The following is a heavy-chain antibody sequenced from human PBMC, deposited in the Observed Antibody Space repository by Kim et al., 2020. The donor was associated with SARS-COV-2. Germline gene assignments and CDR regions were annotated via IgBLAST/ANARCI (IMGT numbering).Heavy chain of an antibody. Sequence: SETLSLTCTVSGGSVSSGSYYWSWIRQPPGKGLEWIGYIYYSGSTNYNPSLKSRVTISVDTSKNQFSLKLSSVTAADTAVYYCARGGGRGQYDILTGWDVYYYYYGMDVWGQGTTVTVSS. CDR2: IYYSGST. J-gene: IGHJ6*02. V-gene: IGHV4-61*01. CDR3: ARGGGRGQYDILTGWDVYYYYYGMDV. D-gene: IGHD3-9*01. CDR1: GGSVSSGSYY.